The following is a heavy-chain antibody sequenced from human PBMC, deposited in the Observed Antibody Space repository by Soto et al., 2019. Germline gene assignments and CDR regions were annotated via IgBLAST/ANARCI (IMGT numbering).Heavy chain of an antibody. Sequence: GGSLRLSCAASGFTFSDYYMSWIRQAPGKGHEWVSYISNRRFTKYYGASVRGRFTIYRDNAKKSVYLQMNSLKVEDTAVYYCARARPDIVQVVGDTPGYYGMDVWAKGPRSPSP. D-gene: IGHD2-15*01. J-gene: IGHJ6*02. CDR1: GFTFSDYY. CDR2: ISNRRFTK. V-gene: IGHV3-11*01. CDR3: ARARPDIVQVVGDTPGYYGMDV.